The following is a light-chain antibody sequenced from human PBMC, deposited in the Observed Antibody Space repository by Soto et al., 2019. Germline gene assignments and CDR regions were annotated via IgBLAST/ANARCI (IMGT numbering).Light chain of an antibody. Sequence: QSALTQPASVSGSPGQSITISCTGTSSDIGGYNYVSWYQQHPVKAPKLIMYEVNNRPSGVSNRFSGSKSGNTASLTISGLQAEDEADFYCSSYTSSRTLVFGGGTKLTVL. V-gene: IGLV2-14*01. CDR1: SSDIGGYNY. J-gene: IGLJ3*02. CDR2: EVN. CDR3: SSYTSSRTLV.